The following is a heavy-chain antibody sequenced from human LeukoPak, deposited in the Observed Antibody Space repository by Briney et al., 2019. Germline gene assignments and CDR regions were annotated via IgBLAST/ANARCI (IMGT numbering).Heavy chain of an antibody. D-gene: IGHD3-9*01. CDR2: IYHSGST. Sequence: SETLSLTCTVSGGSISSYYWSWIRQPAGKGLEWIGEIYHSGSTNYNPSLKSRVTISVDKSKNQFSLKLSSVTAADTAVYYCARTLRRILGYFDWLLRNDAFDIWGQGTMVTVSS. CDR1: GGSISSYY. J-gene: IGHJ3*02. CDR3: ARTLRRILGYFDWLLRNDAFDI. V-gene: IGHV4-59*12.